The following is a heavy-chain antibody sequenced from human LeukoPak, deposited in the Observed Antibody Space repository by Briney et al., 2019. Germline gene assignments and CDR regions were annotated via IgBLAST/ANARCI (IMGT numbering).Heavy chain of an antibody. J-gene: IGHJ4*02. CDR3: ARDIVATISGDY. D-gene: IGHD5-12*01. CDR2: IYDSGST. CDR1: GGSISSSSSY. V-gene: IGHV4-39*01. Sequence: SETLSLTCTVSGGSISSSSSYWGWIRQPPGKGLEWIGSIYDSGSTYYNPSLKSRVTISVDTSKNQFSLKLSSVTAADTAVYYCARDIVATISGDYWGQGTLVTVSS.